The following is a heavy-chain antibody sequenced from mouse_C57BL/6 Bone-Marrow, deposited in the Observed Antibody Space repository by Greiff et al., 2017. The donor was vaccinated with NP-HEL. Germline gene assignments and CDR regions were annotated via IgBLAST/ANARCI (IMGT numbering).Heavy chain of an antibody. V-gene: IGHV1-59*01. Sequence: QVQLQQSGAELVRPGTSVKLSCKASGYTFTSYWMHWVKQRPGQGLEWIGVIDPSDSYTNYIQKFKGKATLTVDTSSSTAYMQLSSLTSEDSAVYYCAREGGYRAWFAYWGQGTLVTVSA. CDR1: GYTFTSYW. CDR2: IDPSDSYT. D-gene: IGHD5-1-1*01. CDR3: AREGGYRAWFAY. J-gene: IGHJ3*01.